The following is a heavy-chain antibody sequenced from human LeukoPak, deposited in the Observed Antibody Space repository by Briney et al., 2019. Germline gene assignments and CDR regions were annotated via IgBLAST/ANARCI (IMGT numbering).Heavy chain of an antibody. D-gene: IGHD3-10*01. V-gene: IGHV1-58*01. Sequence: SVKVSCKASGFTFTSSAVQWVRQARGQRLEWIGWIVVGSGNTNYAQKFQERVTITRDMSTSTAYMELSSLRSEDTAVYYCAAEGLPHYYGSGSYYSGYFDYWGQGTLVTVSS. J-gene: IGHJ4*02. CDR1: GFTFTSSA. CDR3: AAEGLPHYYGSGSYYSGYFDY. CDR2: IVVGSGNT.